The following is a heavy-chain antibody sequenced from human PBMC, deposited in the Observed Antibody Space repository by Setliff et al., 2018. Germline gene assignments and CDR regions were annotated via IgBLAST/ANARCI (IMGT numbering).Heavy chain of an antibody. CDR2: IYYSGST. J-gene: IGHJ5*02. CDR1: GGSISSGGYY. V-gene: IGHV4-31*03. Sequence: PSETLSLTCTVSGGSISSGGYYWSWIRQHPGKGLVWIGYIYYSGSTHYNPSLTSRLTISVDQSKNQFSLKLKSVTAADTAVYYCARLESLGDLSLYGLWFDPWGQGTLVTVSS. CDR3: ARLESLGDLSLYGLWFDP. D-gene: IGHD3-16*02.